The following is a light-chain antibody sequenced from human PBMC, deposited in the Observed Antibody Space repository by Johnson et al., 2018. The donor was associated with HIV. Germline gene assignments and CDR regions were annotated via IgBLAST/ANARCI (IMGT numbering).Light chain of an antibody. CDR3: ETWDSSLSGV. Sequence: QSVLTQPPSVSAAPGQKVTISCFGSDSDIGNNYVSWYQQLPGTAPKLLIYDHNKRPSGIPDRFSGSKSGTSATLGITGLQTGDEADYYCETWDSSLSGVFGTGTKVTVL. J-gene: IGLJ1*01. CDR1: DSDIGNNY. CDR2: DHN. V-gene: IGLV1-51*01.